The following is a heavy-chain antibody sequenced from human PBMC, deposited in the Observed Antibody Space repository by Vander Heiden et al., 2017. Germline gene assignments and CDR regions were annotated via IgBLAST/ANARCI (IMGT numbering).Heavy chain of an antibody. J-gene: IGHJ4*02. CDR1: GDSFSSGTHY. CDR2: IYYSGRT. Sequence: QLQLQESGPGLVKPSETLSLTRTVSGDSFSSGTHYWGWVRQPPGNGLEWIGTIYYSGRTFYKPSLRSRATISVDTSKNQFSLKLNSVTAADTAVYYCARKRYSSGWDFDYWGQGVLVTVSS. CDR3: ARKRYSSGWDFDY. D-gene: IGHD6-19*01. V-gene: IGHV4-39*01.